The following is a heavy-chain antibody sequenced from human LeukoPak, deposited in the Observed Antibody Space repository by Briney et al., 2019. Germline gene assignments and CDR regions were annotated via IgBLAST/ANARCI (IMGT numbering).Heavy chain of an antibody. Sequence: PGGSLRLSCAASGFTFSSYAMHWVRQAPGKGLEWVAVISYDGSNKYYADSVKGRFTISRDNSKNTLYLQMNSLRAEDTAVYYCAHQTRDRDYWGQGTLVTVSS. D-gene: IGHD2-2*01. CDR3: AHQTRDRDY. CDR2: ISYDGSNK. J-gene: IGHJ4*02. CDR1: GFTFSSYA. V-gene: IGHV3-30-3*01.